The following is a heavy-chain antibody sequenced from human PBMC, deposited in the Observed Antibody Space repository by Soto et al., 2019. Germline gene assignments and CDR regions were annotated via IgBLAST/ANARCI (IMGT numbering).Heavy chain of an antibody. CDR1: GGSISSYY. V-gene: IGHV4-59*01. D-gene: IGHD1-26*01. CDR3: ARGYGIVGATHTFDY. J-gene: IGHJ4*02. Sequence: SETLSLTCTVSGGSISSYYWSWIRQPPGKGLEWIGYIYYSGSTNYNPSLKSRVTISVDTSKNQFSLKLSSVTAADTAVYYCARGYGIVGATHTFDYWGQGTLVTVSS. CDR2: IYYSGST.